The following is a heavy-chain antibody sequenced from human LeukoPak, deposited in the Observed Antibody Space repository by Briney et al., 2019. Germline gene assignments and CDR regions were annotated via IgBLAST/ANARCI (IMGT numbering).Heavy chain of an antibody. V-gene: IGHV3-23*01. CDR1: GFNFGTYA. CDR3: AKGGGRPLDDAFDV. CDR2: ILNNGVST. D-gene: IGHD3-16*01. Sequence: PGGSLRLSCAASGFNFGTYAMTWVRQAPGMGLEWVSTILNNGVSTYHADSVKGRFTISRDNSRNTLHLQMDSLRAEDTAIYYCAKGGGRPLDDAFDVWGQGIMVTVSS. J-gene: IGHJ3*01.